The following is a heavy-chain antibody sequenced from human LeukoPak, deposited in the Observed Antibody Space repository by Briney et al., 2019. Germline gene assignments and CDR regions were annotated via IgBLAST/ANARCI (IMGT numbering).Heavy chain of an antibody. CDR1: GFTFSSYG. J-gene: IGHJ4*02. CDR3: ARDRYYGSGSYSPLFDY. V-gene: IGHV3-23*01. CDR2: ISGSGGST. D-gene: IGHD3-10*01. Sequence: GGTLRLSCAASGFTFSSYGMSWVRQAPGKGLEWVSAISGSGGSTYYADSVKGRFTISRDNSKNTLYMQMNSLRAEDTAVYYCARDRYYGSGSYSPLFDYWGQGTLVTVSS.